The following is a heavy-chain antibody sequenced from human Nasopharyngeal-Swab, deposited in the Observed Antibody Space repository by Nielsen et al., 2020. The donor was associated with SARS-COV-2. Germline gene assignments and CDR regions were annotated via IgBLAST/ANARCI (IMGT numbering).Heavy chain of an antibody. J-gene: IGHJ6*02. CDR2: IIPILGIA. CDR1: GGTFSSYA. V-gene: IGHV1-69*04. Sequence: SVKVSCKASGGTFSSYAISWVRQAPGQGLEWMGRIIPILGIANYAQKFQGRVTITADKSTSTAYVELSSLRSEDTAVYYCARSITMVRGSPPDYYGMDVWGQGTTVTVFS. CDR3: ARSITMVRGSPPDYYGMDV. D-gene: IGHD3-10*01.